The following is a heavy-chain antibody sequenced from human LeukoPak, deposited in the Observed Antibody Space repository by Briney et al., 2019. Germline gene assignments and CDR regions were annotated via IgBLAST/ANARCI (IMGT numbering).Heavy chain of an antibody. Sequence: GSLRLSCAASGFTVSSNYMSWVRQAPGKGREWVSVIYSGGSTYYADSVKGRFTISRDNSKNTLYLQMNSLRAEDTAVYYCARVYTAMVNAWGQGTLVTVSS. CDR3: ARVYTAMVNA. CDR1: GFTVSSNY. J-gene: IGHJ5*02. D-gene: IGHD5-18*01. V-gene: IGHV3-66*01. CDR2: IYSGGST.